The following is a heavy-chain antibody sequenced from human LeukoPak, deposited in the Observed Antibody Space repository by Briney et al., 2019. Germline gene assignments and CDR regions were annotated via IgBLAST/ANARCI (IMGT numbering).Heavy chain of an antibody. D-gene: IGHD3-16*01. J-gene: IGHJ1*01. CDR1: GFTFSTYS. Sequence: GGSLRLSCAASGFTFSTYSMNWVRQAPGKGLEWVSSISSGSTYIFYADSVKGRFTISRDNSKNTLYLQMNSLRAEDTAVYYCARDLGAGYFQHWGQGTLVTVSS. CDR2: ISSGSTYI. V-gene: IGHV3-21*01. CDR3: ARDLGAGYFQH.